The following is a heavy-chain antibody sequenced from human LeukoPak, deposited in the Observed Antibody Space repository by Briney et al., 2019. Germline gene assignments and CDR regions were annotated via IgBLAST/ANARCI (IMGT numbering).Heavy chain of an antibody. Sequence: GASVKVSCKVSGYTLTELSMHWVRQAPGKGLEWMGGFDPEDGETIYAQKFQGRVTMTEDTSTDTAYMELSSLGSEDTAVYYCATGAPAKRAFDIWGQGTMVTVSS. CDR3: ATGAPAKRAFDI. CDR2: FDPEDGET. D-gene: IGHD2-2*01. V-gene: IGHV1-24*01. J-gene: IGHJ3*02. CDR1: GYTLTELS.